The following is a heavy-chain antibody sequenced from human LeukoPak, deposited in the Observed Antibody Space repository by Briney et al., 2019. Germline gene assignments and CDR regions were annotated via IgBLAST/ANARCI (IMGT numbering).Heavy chain of an antibody. CDR3: ARTYSSGCPDHFDY. Sequence: GASVKVSCKASGGTFSSYAISWVRQAPGQGLEWMGRIIPILGIANYAQRFQGRVTITADKSTSTAYMELSSLRSEDTAVYYCARTYSSGCPDHFDYWGQGTLVTVSS. D-gene: IGHD6-19*01. CDR2: IIPILGIA. CDR1: GGTFSSYA. J-gene: IGHJ4*02. V-gene: IGHV1-69*04.